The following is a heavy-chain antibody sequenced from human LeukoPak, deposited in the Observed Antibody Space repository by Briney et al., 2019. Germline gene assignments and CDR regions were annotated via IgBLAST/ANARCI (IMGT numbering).Heavy chain of an antibody. CDR3: ARDYYYGMDV. CDR2: INPDGITT. J-gene: IGHJ6*02. CDR1: GFTFSTYW. V-gene: IGHV3-74*01. Sequence: GGSLRLSCAASGFTFSTYWMHWVRQAPGKGLERVSRINPDGITTTCADSVKSRFTISRDNAKNTLFLQMNSLRAEDTAVYYCARDYYYGMDVWGQGTTITVSS.